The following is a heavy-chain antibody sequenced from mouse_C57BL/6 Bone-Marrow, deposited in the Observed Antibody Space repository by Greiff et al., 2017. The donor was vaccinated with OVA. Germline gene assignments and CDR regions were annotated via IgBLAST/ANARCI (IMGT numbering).Heavy chain of an antibody. D-gene: IGHD2-3*01. J-gene: IGHJ3*01. Sequence: VQLQQSGPELVKPGASVKISCKASGYTFTDYYMNWVKQSHGKSLEWIGDINPNNGGTSYNQKFKGKATLTVDKSSSTAYMELRSLTSEDSAVYYCARGYYVPAWFAYWGQGTLVTVSA. CDR1: GYTFTDYY. CDR3: ARGYYVPAWFAY. CDR2: INPNNGGT. V-gene: IGHV1-26*01.